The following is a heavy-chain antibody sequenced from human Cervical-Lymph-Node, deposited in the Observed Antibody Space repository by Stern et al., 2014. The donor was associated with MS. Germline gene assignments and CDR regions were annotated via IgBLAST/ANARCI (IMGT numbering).Heavy chain of an antibody. CDR1: GGSISSGDYY. V-gene: IGHV4-31*03. D-gene: IGHD2-2*01. CDR2: IYHSGST. J-gene: IGHJ5*02. CDR3: ARGFTHNYAASFDP. Sequence: QVQLQESGPGLVKPSQTLSLTCTVSGGSISSGDYYWTWIRQHPGKGVEWIGYIYHSGSTLYTPSLKSRVSISVDTSKNQFSLKLSSVTAADTAVYYCARGFTHNYAASFDPWGQGTLVTVSS.